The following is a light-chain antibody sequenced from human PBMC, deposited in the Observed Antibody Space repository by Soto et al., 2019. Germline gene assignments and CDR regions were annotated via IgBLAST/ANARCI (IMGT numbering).Light chain of an antibody. CDR2: TTS. Sequence: QMAQSPSSLSASVGGRVTITCRASQSISNFLNWYQQKPGKAPKLLIHTTSSLQSGVPSRFSASGTGTDFTLTISSLQPEDFATYYCQQSYSTPQTFGGGTKVDIK. CDR3: QQSYSTPQT. J-gene: IGKJ4*01. CDR1: QSISNF. V-gene: IGKV1-39*01.